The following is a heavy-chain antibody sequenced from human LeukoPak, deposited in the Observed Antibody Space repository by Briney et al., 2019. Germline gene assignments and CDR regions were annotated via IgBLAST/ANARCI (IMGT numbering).Heavy chain of an antibody. D-gene: IGHD2-2*01. CDR2: ISHDGDHK. J-gene: IGHJ4*02. CDR1: GFTFSSYG. Sequence: PGGSLRLSCAAPGFTFSSYGMHWVRQAPGTGLEWVAVISHDGDHKYHADSVKGRFTISRDNSKNTLYLQMNSLRVEDTAVYYCARMRGRYCSSNGCYVEYWGQGALVTVSS. V-gene: IGHV3-30*19. CDR3: ARMRGRYCSSNGCYVEY.